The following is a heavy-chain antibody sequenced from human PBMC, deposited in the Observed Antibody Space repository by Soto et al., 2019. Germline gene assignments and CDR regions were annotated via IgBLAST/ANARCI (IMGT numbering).Heavy chain of an antibody. J-gene: IGHJ5*02. CDR1: GYTFTSYD. CDR3: ARDASIVVGGNWFDP. D-gene: IGHD2-15*01. CDR2: MNPNSGNT. Sequence: VASVKVSCKASGYTFTSYDINWVRQATGQGLEWMGWMNPNSGNTGYAQKFQGRVTMTRNTSISTAYMELSSLRSEDTAVYYCARDASIVVGGNWFDPWGQGTLVTVSS. V-gene: IGHV1-8*01.